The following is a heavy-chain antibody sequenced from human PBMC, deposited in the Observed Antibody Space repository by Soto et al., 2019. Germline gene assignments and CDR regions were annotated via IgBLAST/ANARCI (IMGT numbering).Heavy chain of an antibody. Sequence: EVQLVESGGGSVQPGGSLRLSCAASGFTFSTFSMNWVRQAPGRGLEWISYISGGGRPISYADSVKGRFTISRDNAKNSLYLQMDSLTDEDTAVYYSARDLGWAFDSWGQGTLVTLSS. V-gene: IGHV3-48*02. J-gene: IGHJ4*02. CDR1: GFTFSTFS. CDR2: ISGGGRPI. D-gene: IGHD6-19*01. CDR3: ARDLGWAFDS.